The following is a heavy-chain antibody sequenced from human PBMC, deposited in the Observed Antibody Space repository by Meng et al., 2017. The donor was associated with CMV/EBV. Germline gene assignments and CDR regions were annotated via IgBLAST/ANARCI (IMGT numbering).Heavy chain of an antibody. J-gene: IGHJ6*02. V-gene: IGHV1-69*05. CDR2: IIPIFGTA. D-gene: IGHD3-3*01. CDR3: ARDIITIFGVVKGGMDV. CDR1: GGTFSSYA. Sequence: SVKVSCKASGGTFSSYAISWVRQAPGQGLEWMGGIIPIFGTANYAQKFQGRVTITTDESTSTAYMELSSLRSDDTAVYYCARDIITIFGVVKGGMDVWGQGTTVTVSS.